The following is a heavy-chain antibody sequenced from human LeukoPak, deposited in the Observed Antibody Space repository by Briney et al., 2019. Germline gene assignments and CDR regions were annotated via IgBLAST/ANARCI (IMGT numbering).Heavy chain of an antibody. CDR3: ARGGVVIINNYYYYYMDV. D-gene: IGHD3-3*01. J-gene: IGHJ6*03. CDR2: INSDGSST. V-gene: IGHV3-74*01. Sequence: GGSLRLSCAASGFTFSSYWMHWVRQAPGKGLVWVSRINSDGSSTRYADSVKGRFTISRDNAKNTLYLQMNSLRGEDTAVYYCARGGVVIINNYYYYYMDVWGKGTTVTVSS. CDR1: GFTFSSYW.